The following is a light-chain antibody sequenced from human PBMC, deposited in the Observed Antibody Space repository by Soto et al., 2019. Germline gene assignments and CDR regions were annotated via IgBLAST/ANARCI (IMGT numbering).Light chain of an antibody. CDR3: QQYNSYSLT. CDR2: KAS. CDR1: QSISSW. Sequence: DIQMTQSPSTLSASVGDRVTITCRASQSISSWLAWYQQKPGKAPKLLIYKASNLESGVPSRFSGSGSGTEFTLTISSLQPDDFATYYCQQYNSYSLTFAGGTKVEIK. J-gene: IGKJ4*01. V-gene: IGKV1-5*03.